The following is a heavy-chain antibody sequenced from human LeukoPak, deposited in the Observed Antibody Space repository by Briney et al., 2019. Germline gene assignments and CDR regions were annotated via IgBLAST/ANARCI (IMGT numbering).Heavy chain of an antibody. D-gene: IGHD2-2*01. Sequence: GGSLRLSCAASGFTFSSYSMNWVRQAPGKGLEWVSSISSSSSYIYYADSVKGRFTISRDNAKNSLYLQMNSLRAEDTAVYYCARALGMVVVPAATHGAGWGQGTLVTVSS. V-gene: IGHV3-21*01. CDR2: ISSSSSYI. J-gene: IGHJ4*02. CDR3: ARALGMVVVPAATHGAG. CDR1: GFTFSSYS.